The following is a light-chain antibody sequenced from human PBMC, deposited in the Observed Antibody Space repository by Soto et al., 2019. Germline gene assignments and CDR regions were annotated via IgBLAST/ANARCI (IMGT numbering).Light chain of an antibody. CDR3: QQYNSYSQT. V-gene: IGKV1-5*03. J-gene: IGKJ1*01. Sequence: DIQMTQSPSSLSASVGDRVTITCRASQSISSWVAWYQQKPGKAPKLLIYKASSLESGVPSRFSGSGSGTEFTLTISSLQPDDFATYYCQQYNSYSQTFGQGTK. CDR1: QSISSW. CDR2: KAS.